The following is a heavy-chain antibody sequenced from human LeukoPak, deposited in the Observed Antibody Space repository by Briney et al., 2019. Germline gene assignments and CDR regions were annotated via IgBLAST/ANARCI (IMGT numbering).Heavy chain of an antibody. CDR1: GGSISSYY. J-gene: IGHJ5*02. V-gene: IGHV4-59*01. CDR3: ARGGYSYGFQISWFDP. D-gene: IGHD5-18*01. Sequence: SETLSLTCTVSGGSISSYYWSWIRQPPGKGLEWIGYIYYSGSTKYNPSLKSRVTISVDTSKNQFSLKLSSVTAADTAVYYCARGGYSYGFQISWFDPWGQGTLVTVSS. CDR2: IYYSGST.